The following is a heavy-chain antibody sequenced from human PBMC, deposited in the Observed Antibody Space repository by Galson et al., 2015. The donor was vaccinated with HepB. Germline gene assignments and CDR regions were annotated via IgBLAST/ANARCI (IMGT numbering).Heavy chain of an antibody. D-gene: IGHD1-20*01. V-gene: IGHV2-70*04. J-gene: IGHJ4*02. CDR2: TDWDEGR. Sequence: PALAIPTQTLTLPCTFSVFSLSTSGRRVRWIRQPTGKTLEWLARTDWDEGRFSSTSLKTRLTLSQDTSKNQVVLTMTNMDPVDTATYYCARSGRNWSSNYWGQGTLVTFSS. CDR1: VFSLSTSGRR. CDR3: ARSGRNWSSNY.